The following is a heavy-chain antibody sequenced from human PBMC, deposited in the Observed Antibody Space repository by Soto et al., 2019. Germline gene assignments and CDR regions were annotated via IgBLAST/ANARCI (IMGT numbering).Heavy chain of an antibody. CDR1: GFTFSDYW. V-gene: IGHV3-74*01. Sequence: EVQLVESGGGLVQPGGSLTLSCAASGFTFSDYWMHWVRQAPGKGLVWVSRISTDGSRTSYADSVKGRFTISRDNAKNTLYLQMISLRAEDAAVYYCARPNTGFDSWGQGTLVTVSS. CDR2: ISTDGSRT. D-gene: IGHD2-2*02. J-gene: IGHJ4*02. CDR3: ARPNTGFDS.